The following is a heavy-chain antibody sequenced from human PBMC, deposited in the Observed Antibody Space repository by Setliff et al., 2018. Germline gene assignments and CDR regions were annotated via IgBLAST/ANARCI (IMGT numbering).Heavy chain of an antibody. J-gene: IGHJ6*03. CDR1: GGSISSSSYY. CDR3: ARARYSSGWYGGGGAFYYMDA. Sequence: SETLSLTCTVSGGSISSSSYYWSWIRQPPGKGLEWIGYIYYSGNTNYNPSLKSRVTISVDTSKNQFSLKMTSMTAADTAVYYCARARYSSGWYGGGGAFYYMDAWGKGTTVTVSS. V-gene: IGHV4-61*05. D-gene: IGHD6-19*01. CDR2: IYYSGNT.